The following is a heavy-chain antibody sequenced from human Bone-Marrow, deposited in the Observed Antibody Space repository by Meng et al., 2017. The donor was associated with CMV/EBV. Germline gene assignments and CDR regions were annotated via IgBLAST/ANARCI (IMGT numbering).Heavy chain of an antibody. V-gene: IGHV1-2*02. J-gene: IGHJ4*02. Sequence: YNFTGYYMHWVRQAPGQGLEWMGWINPNSGGTNYAQKFQGRVTMTRDTSISTAYMELSRLRSDDTAVYYCASQFGYCSGGSCYYLYWGQGTLVTVSS. CDR2: INPNSGGT. CDR1: YNFTGYY. CDR3: ASQFGYCSGGSCYYLY. D-gene: IGHD2-15*01.